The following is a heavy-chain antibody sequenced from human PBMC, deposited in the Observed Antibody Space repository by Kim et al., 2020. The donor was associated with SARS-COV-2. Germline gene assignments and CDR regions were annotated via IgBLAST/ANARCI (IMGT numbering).Heavy chain of an antibody. CDR1: GFTFSNYG. CDR2: INGDGSST. Sequence: GGSLRLSCVASGFTFSNYGMYWVRQAPGKGLEWVSRINGDGSSTSYADSVRGRFTISRDNAKNTLYLQMNTLRAEDTAFYYCTAYGSGSRYYWGQGNLVTVSS. D-gene: IGHD3-10*01. J-gene: IGHJ4*02. V-gene: IGHV3-74*01. CDR3: TAYGSGSRYY.